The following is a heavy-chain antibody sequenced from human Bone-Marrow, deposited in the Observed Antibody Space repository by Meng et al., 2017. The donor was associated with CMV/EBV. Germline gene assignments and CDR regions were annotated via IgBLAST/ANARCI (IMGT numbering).Heavy chain of an antibody. CDR2: INPNPDT. J-gene: IGHJ4*02. CDR3: ARSSGWSRFDY. Sequence: QVQLLQTGAEVKKPGASVKVSCKASGSTLTDYYIHWVRQAPGQWLEWMGWINPNPDTNYAQNFQGRVTMTRDMSINTAYMELSRLTSGDTAVYYCARSSGWSRFDYWGQGTLVTVSS. V-gene: IGHV1-2*02. D-gene: IGHD6-19*01. CDR1: GSTLTDYY.